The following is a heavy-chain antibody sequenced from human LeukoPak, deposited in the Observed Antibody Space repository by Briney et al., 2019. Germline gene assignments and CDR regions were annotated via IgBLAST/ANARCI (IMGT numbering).Heavy chain of an antibody. CDR1: GGSISGYY. CDR2: VYTSGST. D-gene: IGHD5-18*01. CDR3: ARSTAMVRGIDAFDI. V-gene: IGHV4-4*07. J-gene: IGHJ3*02. Sequence: PSETLSLTCTVSGGSISGYYWSWIRQPAGKGLEWIGRVYTSGSTNYNPSLKSRVTISVDRSKNQFSLKLSSVTAADTAVYYCARSTAMVRGIDAFDIWGQGTMVTVSS.